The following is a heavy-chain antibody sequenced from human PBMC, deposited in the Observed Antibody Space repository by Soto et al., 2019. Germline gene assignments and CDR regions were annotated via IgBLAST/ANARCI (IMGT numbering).Heavy chain of an antibody. CDR3: AGSSGWIHSH. CDR1: GITFSSLY. V-gene: IGHV3-7*03. Sequence: PGGSLRLSCEGFGITFSSLYMHWVRQAPGKGLEWVANIKQDGREQFYVDSVKGRFTISRDNAKNSVYLQMGSLRPEDTAVYYCAGSSGWIHSHWGRGTLVTVS. J-gene: IGHJ4*02. CDR2: IKQDGREQ. D-gene: IGHD5-12*01.